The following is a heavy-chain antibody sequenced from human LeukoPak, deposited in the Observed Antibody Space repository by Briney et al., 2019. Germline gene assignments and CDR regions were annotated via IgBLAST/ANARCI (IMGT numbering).Heavy chain of an antibody. J-gene: IGHJ5*02. D-gene: IGHD1-26*01. CDR3: ARTPWELGRFDP. V-gene: IGHV1-46*01. CDR1: GYTFTSYY. CDR2: INPSGGST. Sequence: GASVKVSCKASGYTFTSYYMHWVRQAPGQGLEWMGIINPSGGSTSYAQKFQGRVTMTRDMSTSTVYMELSSLRSEDTAVYYCARTPWELGRFDPWGQGTLVTVSS.